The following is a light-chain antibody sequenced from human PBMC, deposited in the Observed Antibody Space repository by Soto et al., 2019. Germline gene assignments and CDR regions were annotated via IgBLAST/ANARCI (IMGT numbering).Light chain of an antibody. CDR2: GNS. CDR1: SSNIGAGYD. V-gene: IGLV1-40*01. J-gene: IGLJ3*02. Sequence: QSVLTQPPSVSGAPGQRVTISCTGSSSNIGAGYDVHWYQQLPGTAPKLLIYGNSNRPSGDPDRFSGSKSGTSASLAITGLQAEDEADYYCQSYDSSLSGWVFGGGTKLTAL. CDR3: QSYDSSLSGWV.